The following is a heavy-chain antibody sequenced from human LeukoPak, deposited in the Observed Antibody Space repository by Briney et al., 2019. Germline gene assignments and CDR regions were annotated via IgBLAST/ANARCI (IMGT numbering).Heavy chain of an antibody. D-gene: IGHD4-17*01. CDR2: IQYDGSNQ. CDR3: ARARGLGYGDDVRWFDP. Sequence: PGGSLRLSCAASPFTFSSYGMHWVRQAPGKGLEWVAYIQYDGSNQQYADSVKGRFTISRDNAKNTLYLQMNSLRAEDTAVYYCARARGLGYGDDVRWFDPWGQGTLVTVSS. J-gene: IGHJ5*02. CDR1: PFTFSSYG. V-gene: IGHV3-30*02.